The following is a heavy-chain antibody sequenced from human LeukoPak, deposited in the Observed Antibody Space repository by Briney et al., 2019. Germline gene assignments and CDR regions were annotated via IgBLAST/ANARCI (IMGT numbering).Heavy chain of an antibody. CDR1: GFTFSNYW. CDR3: ASGRRLKD. CDR2: RKEDGSEK. V-gene: IGHV3-7*01. D-gene: IGHD1-26*01. J-gene: IGHJ1*01. Sequence: GGSLTLSCAVSGFTFSNYWMSWVRQTPGKGLEGVGTRKEDGSEKYYVNSAKGRFIISRDNAKNSLYLQINSLRDEDTAVYYCASGRRLKDWGQGNLVTVPS.